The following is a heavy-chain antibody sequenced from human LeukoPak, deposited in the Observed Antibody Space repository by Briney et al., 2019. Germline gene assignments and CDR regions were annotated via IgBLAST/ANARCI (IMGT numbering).Heavy chain of an antibody. CDR1: GFTFSNAW. V-gene: IGHV3-15*01. Sequence: GGSLRLSCAASGFTFSNAWMSWVRQAPGKGLEWVGRIKSKTDGGTTDYAAPVKGRSTISRDDSKNTLYLQMNSLKTEDTAVYYCTTRDCSGGSCRVDYWGQGTLVTVSS. D-gene: IGHD2-15*01. CDR2: IKSKTDGGTT. J-gene: IGHJ4*02. CDR3: TTRDCSGGSCRVDY.